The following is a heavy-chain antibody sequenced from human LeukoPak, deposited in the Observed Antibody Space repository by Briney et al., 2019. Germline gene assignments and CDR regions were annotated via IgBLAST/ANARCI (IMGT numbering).Heavy chain of an antibody. V-gene: IGHV2-5*01. CDR3: AHSFPSSIAARPHAFDI. Sequence: SGPTLVKPTQTLTLTCTFSGFSLSTSGVGVGWIRQPPGKALEWLALIYWNDDKRYSPSLKSRLTITKDTSKNQVVLRMTNMDPVDTATYYCAHSFPSSIAARPHAFDIWGQGTMVTVSS. CDR1: GFSLSTSGVG. J-gene: IGHJ3*02. CDR2: IYWNDDK. D-gene: IGHD6-6*01.